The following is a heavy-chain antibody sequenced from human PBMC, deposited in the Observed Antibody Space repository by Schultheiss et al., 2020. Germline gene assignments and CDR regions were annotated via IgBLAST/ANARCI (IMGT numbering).Heavy chain of an antibody. Sequence: SETLSLTCTVSGGSISSGGYYWSWIRQHPGKGLEWIGYIYYSGSTYYNPSLKSRVTISVDTSKNQFSLKLSSVTAADTAVYYCARGTTVVTPDWFDPWGQGTLVTVSS. D-gene: IGHD4-23*01. J-gene: IGHJ5*02. CDR1: GGSISSGGYY. CDR2: IYYSGST. V-gene: IGHV4-31*03. CDR3: ARGTTVVTPDWFDP.